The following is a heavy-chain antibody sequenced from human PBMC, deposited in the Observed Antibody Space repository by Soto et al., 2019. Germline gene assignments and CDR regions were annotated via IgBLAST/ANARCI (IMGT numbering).Heavy chain of an antibody. CDR3: ASTPLQGYYSGGSCGGDY. V-gene: IGHV3-33*01. CDR2: IWYDGSNK. D-gene: IGHD2-15*01. Sequence: QVQLVESGGGVVQPGRSLRLSCAASGFSFSSYGMHWVRQAPGKGLEWVAVIWYDGSNKYYADSVKGRFTISRDNSKNSLYLQMNSLRAEDTAVYYCASTPLQGYYSGGSCGGDYWGQGTLVTVSS. CDR1: GFSFSSYG. J-gene: IGHJ4*02.